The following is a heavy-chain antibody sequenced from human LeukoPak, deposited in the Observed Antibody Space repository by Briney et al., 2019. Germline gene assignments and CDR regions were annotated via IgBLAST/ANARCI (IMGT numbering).Heavy chain of an antibody. CDR2: IYSGGST. CDR1: GFTVSSNY. V-gene: IGHV3-66*01. Sequence: AGGSLRLSCAASGFTVSSNYMSWVRQAPGKGLEWVSVIYSGGSTYYADSVKGRFTISRDNSKNTLYLQMNSLRAEDTAVYYCARSVGLGTTGGAFDIWGQGTMVTVSS. J-gene: IGHJ3*02. CDR3: ARSVGLGTTGGAFDI. D-gene: IGHD3-16*01.